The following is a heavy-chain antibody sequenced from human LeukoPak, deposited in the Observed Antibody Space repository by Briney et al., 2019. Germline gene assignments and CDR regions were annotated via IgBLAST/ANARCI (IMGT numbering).Heavy chain of an antibody. V-gene: IGHV3-30-3*01. CDR3: ARDGKRWLKFLGPRYFDY. J-gene: IGHJ4*02. Sequence: GVLRLSCAASGFTFSIYAMHWVRQAPGKGLERVAVISNDGSNKYYAVYVKGRFTISRANSTNTLYLQMNSLRAEDTAVYYCARDGKRWLKFLGPRYFDYWGQGTLVTVSS. D-gene: IGHD5-24*01. CDR2: ISNDGSNK. CDR1: GFTFSIYA.